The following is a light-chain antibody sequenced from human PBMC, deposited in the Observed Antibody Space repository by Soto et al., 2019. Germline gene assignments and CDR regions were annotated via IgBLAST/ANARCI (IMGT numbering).Light chain of an antibody. Sequence: DIQMTQSPSTLSASVGDRVTITCRASQSISSWLAWYQQKPGKAPKLLIYDASSLESGVPSRFSGSGHGTEFTLTIRSLQPDDFATYYCQQYNSYPGTFGQGTKVDI. J-gene: IGKJ1*01. V-gene: IGKV1-5*01. CDR2: DAS. CDR1: QSISSW. CDR3: QQYNSYPGT.